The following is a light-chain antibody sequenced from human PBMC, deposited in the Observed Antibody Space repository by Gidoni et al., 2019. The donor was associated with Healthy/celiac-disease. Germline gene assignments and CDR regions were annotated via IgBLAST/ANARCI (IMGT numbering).Light chain of an antibody. CDR2: KDT. CDR3: YSAADNHGV. Sequence: SYELTQPSSVAVSPGQTANITCSGDVLAKKYARWFQQRPGQAPVLVIYKDTERPSGIPERFSGSSSGTTVTLTISGALVEDEGDYYCYSAADNHGVFGGGTKLTVL. CDR1: VLAKKY. J-gene: IGLJ2*01. V-gene: IGLV3-27*01.